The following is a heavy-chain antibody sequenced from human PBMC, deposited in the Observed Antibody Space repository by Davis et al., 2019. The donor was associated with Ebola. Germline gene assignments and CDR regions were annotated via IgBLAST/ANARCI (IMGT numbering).Heavy chain of an antibody. D-gene: IGHD2-2*01. J-gene: IGHJ4*01. CDR1: GFSFSSYW. CDR3: ARGGYD. CDR2: IKTDGSST. V-gene: IGHV3-74*01. Sequence: GESLKISCAASGFSFSSYWMHWVRQAPGKGLVWVSRIKTDGSSTGYGDSVQGRFTISRDNAKNSLYLQMNSLRDEDTAVYYCARGGYDWGHGTLVTVSS.